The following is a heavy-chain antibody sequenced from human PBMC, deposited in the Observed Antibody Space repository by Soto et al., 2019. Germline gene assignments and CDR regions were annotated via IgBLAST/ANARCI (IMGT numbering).Heavy chain of an antibody. Sequence: PGGSLRLACAVSGFAFSSYDIRWVRQATGKGLEWVSAIGTAGDPYYQGSVKGRFTISRENAKNSLYLQMNSQRAGDTAVYYCARGGFWSGSASYYYGMDVWGQGTTVTVSS. V-gene: IGHV3-13*05. J-gene: IGHJ6*02. D-gene: IGHD3-3*01. CDR2: IGTAGDP. CDR3: ARGGFWSGSASYYYGMDV. CDR1: GFAFSSYD.